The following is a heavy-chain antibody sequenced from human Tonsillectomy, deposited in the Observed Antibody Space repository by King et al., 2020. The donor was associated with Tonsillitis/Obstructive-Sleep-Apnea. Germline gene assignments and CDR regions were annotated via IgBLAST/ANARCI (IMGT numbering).Heavy chain of an antibody. V-gene: IGHV2-70*01. Sequence: VNLKESGPALVKPTQNLTLTCTFSGFSLSTSGMCVSWIRQPPGKALEWLALIDWDDDKYYSTSLKTRLTISKDTSKNQVVLTMTNMDPVDTATYYCARPLSAVTTGYAFDIWGQGTMVTVSS. CDR1: GFSLSTSGMC. J-gene: IGHJ3*02. CDR2: IDWDDDK. CDR3: ARPLSAVTTGYAFDI. D-gene: IGHD4-17*01.